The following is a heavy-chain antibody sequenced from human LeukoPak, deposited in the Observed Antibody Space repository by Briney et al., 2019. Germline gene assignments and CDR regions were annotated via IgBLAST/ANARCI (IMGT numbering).Heavy chain of an antibody. Sequence: AGGSLRLSCAAYGFTFSHYSMHWVRQAPGKGLEYVSAIISSGGSTHYADSVKGRFTISRDNSKNTLYLQMDSLRAEDMAVYYCARITMGARIANFYYYHMDVWGKGATVTVSS. CDR2: IISSGGST. CDR1: GFTFSHYS. D-gene: IGHD2-15*01. J-gene: IGHJ6*03. CDR3: ARITMGARIANFYYYHMDV. V-gene: IGHV3-64*02.